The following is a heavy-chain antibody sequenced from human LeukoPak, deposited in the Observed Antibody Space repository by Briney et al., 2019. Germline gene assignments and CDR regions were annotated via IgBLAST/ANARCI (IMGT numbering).Heavy chain of an antibody. D-gene: IGHD6-19*01. V-gene: IGHV3-23*01. CDR3: AKGTTGSYSSGWYGFPFDY. J-gene: IGHJ4*02. Sequence: GGSLRLSCAPSGFSFSSYGMSWVRQAPGKWLEWVSGISGSGGNTYYADSVKGRFTISRDNSKNMLYLQMNSLRAEDTAVYYCAKGTTGSYSSGWYGFPFDYWGQGTLVTVSS. CDR1: GFSFSSYG. CDR2: ISGSGGNT.